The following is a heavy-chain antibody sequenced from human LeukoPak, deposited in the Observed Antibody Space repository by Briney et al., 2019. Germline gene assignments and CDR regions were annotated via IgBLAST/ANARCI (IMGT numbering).Heavy chain of an antibody. Sequence: GGSLRLSCAASGFTFSSYAMSWVRQAPGKGLEWVSAISGSGGSTYYADSVKGRFTISRDNSKNTLYLQMNSLRAEDTAVYYCAKPIYSGSYYFYYYYMDVWGKGTTVTVSS. CDR1: GFTFSSYA. V-gene: IGHV3-23*01. J-gene: IGHJ6*03. CDR2: ISGSGGST. D-gene: IGHD1-26*01. CDR3: AKPIYSGSYYFYYYYMDV.